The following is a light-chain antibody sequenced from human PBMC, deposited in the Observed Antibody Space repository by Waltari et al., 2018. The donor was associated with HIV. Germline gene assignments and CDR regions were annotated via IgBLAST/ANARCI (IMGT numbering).Light chain of an antibody. CDR3: AVWDDSLTGVI. V-gene: IGLV1-47*01. J-gene: IGLJ2*01. CDR1: DSNIGRNY. CDR2: RDN. Sequence: QSVLTQPPSASGTPGQRVSISCSGSDSNIGRNYVYWYQQVAGTAPNLLIYRDNTRPSGVSDRFSGSKSGSSASLAISGLRSEDEAAYFCAVWDDSLTGVIFGGKTKLTVL.